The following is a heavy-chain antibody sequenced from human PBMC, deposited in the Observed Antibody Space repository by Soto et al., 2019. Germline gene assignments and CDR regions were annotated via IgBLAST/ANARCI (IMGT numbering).Heavy chain of an antibody. CDR2: ISGSGGST. CDR1: GFTFSSYA. V-gene: IGHV3-23*01. Sequence: GGSLRLSCAASGFTFSSYAMSWVRQAPGKGLEWVSAISGSGGSTYYADSVKGRFTISRDNSKNTLYLQMNSLRAEDTAVYYCAKSVGATIFGVVIMFYWGQGTLVTVSS. CDR3: AKSVGATIFGVVIMFY. J-gene: IGHJ4*02. D-gene: IGHD3-3*01.